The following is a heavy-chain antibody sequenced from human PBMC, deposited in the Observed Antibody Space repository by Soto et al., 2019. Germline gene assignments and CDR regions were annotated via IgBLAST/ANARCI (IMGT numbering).Heavy chain of an antibody. CDR3: TTDRFRHSMNYYCYGMDV. V-gene: IGHV3-15*07. CDR2: IKSKTDGGTT. Sequence: EVQLVESGGGLVKPGGSLRLSCAASGFTFSNAWMNWVRQAPGKGLEWVGRIKSKTDGGTTDYAAPVKGRFTISRDDSKNTLYLQMNSLKTEDTAVYYCTTDRFRHSMNYYCYGMDVWGQGTTVTVSS. D-gene: IGHD2-21*01. CDR1: GFTFSNAW. J-gene: IGHJ6*02.